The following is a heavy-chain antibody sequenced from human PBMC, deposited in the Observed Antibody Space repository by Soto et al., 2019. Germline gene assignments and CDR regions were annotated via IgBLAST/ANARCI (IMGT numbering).Heavy chain of an antibody. V-gene: IGHV3-21*01. CDR1: GFTFSSYS. CDR3: ARKARSSPLGYGSPHFDY. CDR2: ISSSSSYI. D-gene: IGHD3-10*01. J-gene: IGHJ4*02. Sequence: GGSLRLSCAASGFTFSSYSMNWVRQAPGKGLEWVSSISSSSSYIYYVDSVKGRFTISRDNAKNSLYLQMNSLRAEDTAVYYCARKARSSPLGYGSPHFDYWGQGTQVTVSS.